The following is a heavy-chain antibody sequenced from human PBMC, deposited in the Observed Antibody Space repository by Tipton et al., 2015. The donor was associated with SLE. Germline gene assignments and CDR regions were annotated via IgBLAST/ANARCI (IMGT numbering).Heavy chain of an antibody. CDR3: ARIRPGHGDPFDF. V-gene: IGHV4-4*07. D-gene: IGHD3-10*01. CDR2: LYGSGSPT. CDR1: GGSISCYY. J-gene: IGHJ4*02. Sequence: TLSLTCTVSGGSISCYYWNWIRQAAGKGLEWIGRLYGSGSPTHYNPSLEGRVTVSVDTSQNQVSLKLTSVTAADTAVYYCARIRPGHGDPFDFWGQGTLVTVS.